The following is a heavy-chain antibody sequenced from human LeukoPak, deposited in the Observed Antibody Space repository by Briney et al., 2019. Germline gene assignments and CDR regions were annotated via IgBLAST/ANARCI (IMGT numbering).Heavy chain of an antibody. CDR1: GFTFSSYW. CDR3: ARAGELLWFGELFVGLDI. J-gene: IGHJ3*02. V-gene: IGHV3-74*01. D-gene: IGHD3-10*01. Sequence: GGSLRLSCAASGFTFSSYWVHWVRQAPGKGLVWVSSINSDGSSTSYADSVKGRFTISRDNAKNTLYLQMNSLRAEDTAVYYCARAGELLWFGELFVGLDIWGQGAMVTVSS. CDR2: INSDGSST.